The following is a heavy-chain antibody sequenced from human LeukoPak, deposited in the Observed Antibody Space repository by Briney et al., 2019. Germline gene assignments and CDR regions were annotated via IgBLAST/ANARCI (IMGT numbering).Heavy chain of an antibody. V-gene: IGHV3-7*01. CDR2: IEEDGDRT. CDR3: AGSSGEWAPHAC. Sequence: PGGSLRLSCAASGFTFSSYAMSWVRQAPGKGLEWVANIEEDGDRTYYVDSVKGRFTISRDNAKNSLYLLMNSLRDEDTAVYYCAGSSGEWAPHACWGQGTLVTVSS. CDR1: GFTFSSYA. J-gene: IGHJ4*02. D-gene: IGHD1-26*01.